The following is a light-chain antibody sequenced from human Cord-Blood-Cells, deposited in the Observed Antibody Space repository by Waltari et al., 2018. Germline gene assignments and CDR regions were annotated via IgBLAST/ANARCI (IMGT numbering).Light chain of an antibody. J-gene: IGLJ1*01. CDR2: DVS. Sequence: QSALTQPASVSGSPGQSITIPCTGTSSDVGGYNYVSWYQQNPGKAPKLMIYDVSNRPSGVSNRFSGSKSGNTASLTISGLQAEDEADYYCSSYTSSLYVFGTGTKVTVL. CDR1: SSDVGGYNY. V-gene: IGLV2-14*03. CDR3: SSYTSSLYV.